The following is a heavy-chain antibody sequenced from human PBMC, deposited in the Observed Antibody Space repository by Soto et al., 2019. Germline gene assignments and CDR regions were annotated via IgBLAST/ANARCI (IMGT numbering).Heavy chain of an antibody. CDR1: GFTFAGYV. CDR2: TSSDGSHK. CDR3: VRDRYRSIAVVGTLAY. V-gene: IGHV3-30*03. J-gene: IGHJ4*02. Sequence: QVQLVESGGGVVQPGGSLRLSCVASGFTFAGYVMHWVRQAPGKGLEGVAVTSSDGSHKYYADSLKGRFTISRDNSRNTVYLEMNNLRTEDTAMYFCVRDRYRSIAVVGTLAYWGRGTLVTVSA. D-gene: IGHD6-19*01.